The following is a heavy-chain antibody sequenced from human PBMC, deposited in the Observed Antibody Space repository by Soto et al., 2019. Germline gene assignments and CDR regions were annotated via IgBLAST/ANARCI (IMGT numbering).Heavy chain of an antibody. CDR3: ARDLRGREQLRPGGLGH. D-gene: IGHD3-10*01. Sequence: EVQLVESGGGLVKPGGSLRLSCAASGFTFSSYSMNWVRQAPGKGLEWVPSISSSGSYIYYADSVKGRFTISRDNSKNSLYLQMNRLRAEGTAVYYCARDLRGREQLRPGGLGHWGQGNLVTVSS. J-gene: IGHJ4*02. CDR1: GFTFSSYS. CDR2: ISSSGSYI. V-gene: IGHV3-21*01.